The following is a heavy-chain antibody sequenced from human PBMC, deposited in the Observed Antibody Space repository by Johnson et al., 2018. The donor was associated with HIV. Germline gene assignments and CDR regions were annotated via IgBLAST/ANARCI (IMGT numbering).Heavy chain of an antibody. Sequence: VQLVESGGGLVQPGGSLRLSCAASGFTFSSYDMHWVRQATGKGLEWVSAIGTAGDTYYQGSVKGRFTISRENAKNSLYLQMNSLRAEDTAVYYCAKDSLRGSSWYGDGFDIWGQGTMVTVSS. D-gene: IGHD6-13*01. J-gene: IGHJ3*02. CDR3: AKDSLRGSSWYGDGFDI. V-gene: IGHV3-13*01. CDR2: IGTAGDT. CDR1: GFTFSSYD.